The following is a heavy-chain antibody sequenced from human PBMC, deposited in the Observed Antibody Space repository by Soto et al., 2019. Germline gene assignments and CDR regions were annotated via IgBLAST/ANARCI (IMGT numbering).Heavy chain of an antibody. J-gene: IGHJ6*02. CDR3: ARGESFGELVYGMDV. CDR2: IDPSDSYT. V-gene: IGHV5-10-1*01. Sequence: GESLKSSCKGAGYSFTSYWISWVRQMPGKGLEWMGRIDPSDSYTNYSPSFQGHVTISADKSISTAYLQWSSLKASDTAMYYCARGESFGELVYGMDVWGQGTTVTVSS. CDR1: GYSFTSYW. D-gene: IGHD3-10*01.